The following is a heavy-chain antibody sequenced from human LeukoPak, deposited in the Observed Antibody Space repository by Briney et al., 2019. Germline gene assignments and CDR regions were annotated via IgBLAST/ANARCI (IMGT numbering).Heavy chain of an antibody. CDR1: GFTFSSYA. D-gene: IGHD6-6*01. Sequence: PGGSLRLSCAGSGFTFSSYAMSWVRQAPGEGLEWVSGISSSGISTYYADSVKGRFTIFRDNSKNTLYLQMNSLRVEDTAVYYCAKEIVPPSGYYFDYWGQGTLVTVSS. CDR3: AKEIVPPSGYYFDY. V-gene: IGHV3-23*01. CDR2: ISSSGIST. J-gene: IGHJ4*02.